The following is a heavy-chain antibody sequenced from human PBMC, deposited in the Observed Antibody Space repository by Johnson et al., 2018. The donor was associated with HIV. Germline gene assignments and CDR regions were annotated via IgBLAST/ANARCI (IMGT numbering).Heavy chain of an antibody. V-gene: IGHV3-30*18. CDR1: GFTFSSYW. CDR2: ISYDGSNK. CDR3: AKERQLVRAFDI. Sequence: MQLVESGGGLVQPGGSLRLSCAASGFTFSSYWMNWVRQAPGKGLEWVAVISYDGSNKYYADSVKGRFIISRDNSKNTLYLQMNSLRSEDTAVYYCAKERQLVRAFDIWGQGTMVTVSS. D-gene: IGHD6-6*01. J-gene: IGHJ3*02.